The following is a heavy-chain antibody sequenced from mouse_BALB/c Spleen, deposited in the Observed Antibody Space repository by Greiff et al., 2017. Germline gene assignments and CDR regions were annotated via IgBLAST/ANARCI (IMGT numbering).Heavy chain of an antibody. D-gene: IGHD1-1*01. Sequence: DVMLVESGGDLVKPGGSLKLSCAASGFTFSSYGMSWVRQTPDKRLEWVATISSGGSYTYYPDSVKGRFTISRDNAKNTLYLQMSSLKSEDTAMYYCARHGYGSSPLYAMDYWGQGTSVTVSS. V-gene: IGHV5-6*02. CDR1: GFTFSSYG. CDR3: ARHGYGSSPLYAMDY. CDR2: ISSGGSYT. J-gene: IGHJ4*01.